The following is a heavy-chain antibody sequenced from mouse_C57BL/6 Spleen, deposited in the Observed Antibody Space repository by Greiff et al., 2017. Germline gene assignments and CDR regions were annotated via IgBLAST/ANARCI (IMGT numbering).Heavy chain of an antibody. V-gene: IGHV1-26*01. D-gene: IGHD1-1*01. CDR1: GYTFTDYY. CDR2: INPNNGGT. Sequence: VQLQQSGPELVKPGASVKISCKASGYTFTDYYMNWVKQSHGKSLEWIGDINPNNGGTSYNQKFKGKATLTVDKSSSTAYMELRSLTSEDSAVYYCAREGYYGSRGYFDYWGQGTTLTVSS. CDR3: AREGYYGSRGYFDY. J-gene: IGHJ2*01.